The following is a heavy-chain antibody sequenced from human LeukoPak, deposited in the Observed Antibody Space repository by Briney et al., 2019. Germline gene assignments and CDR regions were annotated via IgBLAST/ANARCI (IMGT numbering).Heavy chain of an antibody. CDR3: ARDGFSSAINF. CDR1: GFTFNTYW. Sequence: GGSLRLFCAASGFTFNTYWMSCVRQTPGKGLEWVANIKEDGSQKNYVDSVRGRFTISRDNAKDSLYLQMNSLRAEDTAVYYCARDGFSSAINFWGQGTLVTVSS. V-gene: IGHV3-7*01. J-gene: IGHJ4*02. CDR2: IKEDGSQK. D-gene: IGHD2-21*02.